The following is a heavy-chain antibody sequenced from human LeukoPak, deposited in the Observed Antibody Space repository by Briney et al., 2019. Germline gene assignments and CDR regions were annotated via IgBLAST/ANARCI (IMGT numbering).Heavy chain of an antibody. D-gene: IGHD3-10*01. CDR2: IFRTGST. Sequence: SETLSLTCTVSGVSIGTSSYYWDWIRQPPGKGLEWIGSIFRTGSTYYSASLKSRLSISVDTSKNHIVLKLTSVTAADTAVYFCARRVGFYGSGSLNYFDPWGQGILVSVSS. CDR3: ARRVGFYGSGSLNYFDP. V-gene: IGHV4-39*02. J-gene: IGHJ5*01. CDR1: GVSIGTSSYY.